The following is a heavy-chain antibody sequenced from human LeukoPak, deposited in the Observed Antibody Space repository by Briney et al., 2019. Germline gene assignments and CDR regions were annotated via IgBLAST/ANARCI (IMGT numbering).Heavy chain of an antibody. CDR1: GASISSGNNY. J-gene: IGHJ4*02. V-gene: IGHV4-61*02. CDR2: IYTSGST. CDR3: ARGRDGYNYYFDY. Sequence: SETLSLTCTVSGASISSGNNYWSWIRQPAGKGLEWLGRIYTSGSTNYNPSLKSRVTISLDRSKNQFSLKLNSVTAADTAVYYCARGRDGYNYYFDYWGQGTLVTVSS. D-gene: IGHD5-24*01.